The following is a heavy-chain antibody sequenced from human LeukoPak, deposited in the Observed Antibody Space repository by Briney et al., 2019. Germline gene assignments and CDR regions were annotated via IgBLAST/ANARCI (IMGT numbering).Heavy chain of an antibody. Sequence: ASVKVSCKASGYTFTGYYMHWVRQAPGQGLEWMGWINPNSGGTNYAQKFQGRVTMTRDTSISTAYMELSRLRSDGTAVYYCARARRVYDILTGYYIWGQGTMVTVSS. V-gene: IGHV1-2*02. J-gene: IGHJ3*02. CDR2: INPNSGGT. CDR3: ARARRVYDILTGYYI. CDR1: GYTFTGYY. D-gene: IGHD3-9*01.